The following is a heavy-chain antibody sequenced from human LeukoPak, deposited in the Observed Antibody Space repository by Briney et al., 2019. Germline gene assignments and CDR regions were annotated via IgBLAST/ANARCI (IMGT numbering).Heavy chain of an antibody. CDR2: INHSGST. V-gene: IGHV4-34*01. CDR1: GGSFSGYY. D-gene: IGHD6-13*01. CDR3: ARGKRSSSWLDAFDI. Sequence: SETLSLTCGVYGGSFSGYYWSWIREPPGKGVEWIGEINHSGSTNYNPSLKSRVTISVDTSKNQFSLKLSSVTAADTAVYYCARGKRSSSWLDAFDIWGQGTMVTVSS. J-gene: IGHJ3*02.